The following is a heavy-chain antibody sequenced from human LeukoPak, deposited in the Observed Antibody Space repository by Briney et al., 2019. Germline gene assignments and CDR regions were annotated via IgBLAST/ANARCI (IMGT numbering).Heavy chain of an antibody. CDR2: ISDDGSEK. Sequence: GGSLRLSCAASEFTLASYAMHWVRQAPGKGLEWVTVISDDGSEKYYVDSVKGRFTISRDDSKNTLYLQMNGLRPEDTAVYYCARSAFGGYQPDYWGQGTLVIVSS. CDR3: ARSAFGGYQPDY. D-gene: IGHD5-12*01. J-gene: IGHJ4*02. V-gene: IGHV3-30-3*01. CDR1: EFTLASYA.